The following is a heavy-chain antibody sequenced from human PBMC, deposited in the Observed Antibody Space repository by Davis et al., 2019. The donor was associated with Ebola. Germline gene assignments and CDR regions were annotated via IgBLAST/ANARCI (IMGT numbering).Heavy chain of an antibody. CDR3: ARQGILQGWMHGWFDP. CDR2: IYPGDSDT. D-gene: IGHD2-15*01. J-gene: IGHJ5*02. Sequence: GESLKISCKASGYNFDTYWIAWVRQMPGKGLEWMGIIYPGDSDTRYSPSFQGQVTISVDKSISTAYLHWSSLRASDTAIYYCARQGILQGWMHGWFDPWGQGTLVSVSS. CDR1: GYNFDTYW. V-gene: IGHV5-51*01.